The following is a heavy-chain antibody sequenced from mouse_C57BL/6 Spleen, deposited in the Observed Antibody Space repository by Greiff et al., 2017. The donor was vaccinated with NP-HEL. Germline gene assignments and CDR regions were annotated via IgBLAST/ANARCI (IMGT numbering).Heavy chain of an antibody. J-gene: IGHJ3*01. CDR3: ARGYGDTY. V-gene: IGHV1-50*01. CDR2: IDPSDSYT. Sequence: VQLQQPGAELVKPGASVKLSCKASGYTFTSYWMQWVKQRPGQGLEWIGEIDPSDSYTTYNQKFKGKATLTVDTSSSTAYMQLSSLTSEDSAVYYCARGYGDTYWGQGTLVTVSA. D-gene: IGHD2-13*01. CDR1: GYTFTSYW.